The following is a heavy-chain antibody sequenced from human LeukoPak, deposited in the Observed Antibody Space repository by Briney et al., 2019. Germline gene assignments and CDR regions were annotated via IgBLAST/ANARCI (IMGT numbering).Heavy chain of an antibody. CDR3: ARETRYYYGSGSSKSYWFDP. CDR2: ISSRSSYI. Sequence: GGSLRLSCAASGFTFSSYSMNWVRQAPGKGLEWVSSISSRSSYIYYADSVKGRFTISRDNAKNSLYLQMNSLRAEDTAVYYCARETRYYYGSGSSKSYWFDPWGQGTLVTVSS. CDR1: GFTFSSYS. V-gene: IGHV3-21*01. D-gene: IGHD3-10*01. J-gene: IGHJ5*02.